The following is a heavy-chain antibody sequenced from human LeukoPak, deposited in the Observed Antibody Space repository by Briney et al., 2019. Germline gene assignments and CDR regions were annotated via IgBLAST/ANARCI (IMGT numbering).Heavy chain of an antibody. J-gene: IGHJ4*02. Sequence: GGPLRLSCATSGFSLSRNGMHWVRQAPGQGLEWVAFILSDGSYEYYADSVKGRFTISRDNAKNSLYLQMNSLRAEDTAVYYCARDSDYYDSSGSDYWGQGNMVSVSS. CDR3: ARDSDYYDSSGSDY. V-gene: IGHV3-30*02. CDR2: ILSDGSYE. D-gene: IGHD3-22*01. CDR1: GFSLSRNG.